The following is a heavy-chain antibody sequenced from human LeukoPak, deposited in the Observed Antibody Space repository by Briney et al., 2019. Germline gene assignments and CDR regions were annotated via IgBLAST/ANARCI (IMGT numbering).Heavy chain of an antibody. D-gene: IGHD3-16*01. CDR2: IKQDGSEK. V-gene: IGHV3-7*01. CDR1: GLTFSSYW. J-gene: IGHJ6*02. Sequence: GGSLRLSCAASGLTFSSYWMTWVRQAPGKGLEWVANIKQDGSEKYYVDSVKGRFTISRDNANNSLYLQMNSLRAEDTAVYYCARDWGYYYYYGMDVWGQGTTVTVSS. CDR3: ARDWGYYYYYGMDV.